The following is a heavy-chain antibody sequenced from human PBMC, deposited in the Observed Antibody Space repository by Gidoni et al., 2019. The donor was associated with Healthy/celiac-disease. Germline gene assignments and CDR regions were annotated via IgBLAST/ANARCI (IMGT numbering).Heavy chain of an antibody. J-gene: IGHJ4*02. CDR1: GFTFRSDG. CDR3: ARDRDSSSLDY. CDR2: IMYDGSNK. V-gene: IGHV3-33*01. Sequence: QVQLVESGGGVVQPGRSRRLSCAASGFTFRSDGMQGARQAPGKGLEWVAVIMYDGSNKYYADSVKGRFTISRDNSKNTLYLQMNSLRAEDTAVYYCARDRDSSSLDYWGQGTLVTVSS. D-gene: IGHD6-13*01.